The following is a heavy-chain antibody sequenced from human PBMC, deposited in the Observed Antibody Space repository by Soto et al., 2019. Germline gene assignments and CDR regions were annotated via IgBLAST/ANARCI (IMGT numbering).Heavy chain of an antibody. V-gene: IGHV3-11*01. Sequence: QVQLVESGGGLVKPGGSLRLSCAASGFTFSDYYMAWIRQAPGRGLEWISYISGSGSPIYYADSVRGRFTVSRDNAKNSLYLQMNSLRDEDTALYYCVASAVVAATYWGQGTLVTVSS. CDR3: VASAVVAATY. D-gene: IGHD2-15*01. J-gene: IGHJ4*02. CDR2: ISGSGSPI. CDR1: GFTFSDYY.